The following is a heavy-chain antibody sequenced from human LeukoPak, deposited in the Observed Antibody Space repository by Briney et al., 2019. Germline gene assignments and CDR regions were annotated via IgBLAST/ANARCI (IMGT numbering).Heavy chain of an antibody. J-gene: IGHJ4*02. V-gene: IGHV3-74*01. CDR3: ARDGSLPDY. CDR2: TNSDGTT. CDR1: GFTFSSYW. Sequence: GGSLRLSCAASGFTFSSYWMHWVRQVPGKGLVWVSRTNSDGTTSCADSVKGRFTISRNNAKNTLYLQMNNLRVEDTAVYYCARDGSLPDYWGQGTLVTVSS.